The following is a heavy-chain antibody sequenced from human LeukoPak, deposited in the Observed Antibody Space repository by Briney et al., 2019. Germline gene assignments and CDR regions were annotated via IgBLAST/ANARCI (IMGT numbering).Heavy chain of an antibody. CDR1: GFTFSSYG. V-gene: IGHV3-30*03. CDR2: ISYDGSNK. Sequence: TRGSLRLSCAASGFTFSSYGMHWVRQAPGKGLEWVAVISYDGSNKYYADSVKGRFTISRDNSKNTLYLQMNSLRAEDTAVYYCAIGASFDYWGQGTLVTVSS. CDR3: AIGASFDY. D-gene: IGHD4-17*01. J-gene: IGHJ4*02.